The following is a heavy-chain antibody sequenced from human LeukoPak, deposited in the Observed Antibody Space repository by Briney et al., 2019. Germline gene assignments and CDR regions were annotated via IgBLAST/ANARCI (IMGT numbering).Heavy chain of an antibody. V-gene: IGHV1-18*01. CDR3: ARDLSPVTIFGVVIIDWFDP. CDR1: GYTFTSYG. D-gene: IGHD3-3*01. J-gene: IGHJ5*02. CDR2: ISAYNGNT. Sequence: ASVKVSCKASGYTFTSYGISWVRQAPGQGLEWMGWISAYNGNTNYAQKLQGRVTMTTDTSTSTAYMELRSLRSEDTAVYYCARDLSPVTIFGVVIIDWFDPWGQGTLVTVSS.